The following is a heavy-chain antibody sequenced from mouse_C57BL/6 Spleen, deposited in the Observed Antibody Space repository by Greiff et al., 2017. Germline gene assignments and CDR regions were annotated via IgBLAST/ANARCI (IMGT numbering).Heavy chain of an antibody. CDR2: IDPSDSYT. Sequence: QVQLQQPGAELVMPGASVKLSCKASGYTFTSYWMHWVKQRPGQGLEWIGEIDPSDSYTNYNQKFKGKSTLTVDKSSSTAYMQLSSLTSEDSAVYYCARRNIRNPTLDYWGQGTTLTVSS. V-gene: IGHV1-69*01. D-gene: IGHD1-1*01. CDR3: ARRNIRNPTLDY. CDR1: GYTFTSYW. J-gene: IGHJ2*01.